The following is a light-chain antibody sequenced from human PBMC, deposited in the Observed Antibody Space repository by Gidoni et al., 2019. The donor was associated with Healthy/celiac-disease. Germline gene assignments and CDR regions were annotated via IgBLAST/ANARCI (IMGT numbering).Light chain of an antibody. CDR3: QQANSFPYT. CDR2: AAS. Sequence: DSQMTLSPSSVSASVGDRVTIPCRASQGISSWLDWYQQKPGKAPKLLIYAASSLQSGVPSRFSGSGSGTDFTLTISSLQPEDFATYYCQQANSFPYTFGQGTKLEIK. CDR1: QGISSW. J-gene: IGKJ2*01. V-gene: IGKV1-12*01.